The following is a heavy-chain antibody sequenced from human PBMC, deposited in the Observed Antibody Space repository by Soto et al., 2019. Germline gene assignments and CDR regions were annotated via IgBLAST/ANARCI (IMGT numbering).Heavy chain of an antibody. D-gene: IGHD3-22*01. CDR2: ISAYNGNT. V-gene: IGHV1-18*04. J-gene: IGHJ5*02. CDR1: GYTFTSYG. Sequence: ASVNVSCKAAGYTFTSYGISWVRQARRQGLEWMGWISAYNGNTNYAQKLQGRVTMTTDTSTSTAYMELRSLRSDDTAVYYCARDRDYYDSSGYSWFDPWGQGTLVTVSS. CDR3: ARDRDYYDSSGYSWFDP.